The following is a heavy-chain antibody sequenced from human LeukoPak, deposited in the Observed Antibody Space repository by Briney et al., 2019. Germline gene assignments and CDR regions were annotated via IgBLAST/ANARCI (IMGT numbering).Heavy chain of an antibody. V-gene: IGHV3-23*01. J-gene: IGHJ3*02. D-gene: IGHD3-22*01. CDR1: GFTFSSYA. CDR2: ISGSGGST. CDR3: AISPLHYYDSSGALGAFDI. Sequence: GGSLRLSCAASGFTFSSYAMSWVRQAPGKGLEWVSAISGSGGSTYYAGSVKGRFTISRDNSKNTLYLQMNSLRAEDTAVYYCAISPLHYYDSSGALGAFDIWGQGTMVTVSS.